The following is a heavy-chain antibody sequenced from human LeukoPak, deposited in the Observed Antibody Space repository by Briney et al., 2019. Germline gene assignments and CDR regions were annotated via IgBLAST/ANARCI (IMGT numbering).Heavy chain of an antibody. CDR2: INPGGGST. J-gene: IGHJ4*02. Sequence: ASVKVSCKASGYTFTSYYMHWVRQAPGQGLEWMGIINPGGGSTSYAQKFQGRVTMTRDTSTSTVYMELSSLRSEDTAVYYCARVAAAASPEVGYFDYWGQGTLVTVSS. D-gene: IGHD6-13*01. V-gene: IGHV1-46*01. CDR3: ARVAAAASPEVGYFDY. CDR1: GYTFTSYY.